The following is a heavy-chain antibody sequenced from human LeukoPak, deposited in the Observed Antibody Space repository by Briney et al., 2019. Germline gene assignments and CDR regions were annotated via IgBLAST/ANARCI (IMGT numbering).Heavy chain of an antibody. CDR2: IYYTGST. J-gene: IGHJ4*02. CDR1: GGSISTYY. CDR3: ARQVASRGYYYAY. V-gene: IGHV4-59*08. D-gene: IGHD3-22*01. Sequence: PSETLSLTCTVSGGSISTYYWSWMRQPPGKGLEWIGYIYYTGSTSYNPSLKSRVTLSVDTSKSQFSLKLNSVTAADAAVYYCARQVASRGYYYAYWGQGILVTVSS.